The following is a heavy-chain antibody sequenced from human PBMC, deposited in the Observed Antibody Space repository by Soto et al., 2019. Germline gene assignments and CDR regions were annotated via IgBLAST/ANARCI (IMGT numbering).Heavy chain of an antibody. J-gene: IGHJ6*02. D-gene: IGHD3-22*01. CDR2: IIPIFGTA. V-gene: IGHV1-69*13. CDR1: GGTFSSYA. Sequence: GASVKVSCKASGGTFSSYAISWVRQAPGQGLEWMGGIIPIFGTANYAQKFQGRVTITADESTSTAYMELSSLRSEDTAVYYCASPHYYDSISPYYYGMDVWGQGTTVTVSS. CDR3: ASPHYYDSISPYYYGMDV.